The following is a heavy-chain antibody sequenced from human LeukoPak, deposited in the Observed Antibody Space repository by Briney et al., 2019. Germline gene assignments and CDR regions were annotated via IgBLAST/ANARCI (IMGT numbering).Heavy chain of an antibody. D-gene: IGHD3-22*01. CDR1: GGSISSYY. J-gene: IGHJ4*02. CDR2: IYYSGST. Sequence: SETLSLTCTVSGGSISSYYWSWIRQPPGKGLEWIGSIYYSGSTYYNPSLKSRVTISVDTSKNQFSLKLSSVTAADTAVYYCARVPYYYDSSGYYIDYWGQGTLVTVSS. CDR3: ARVPYYYDSSGYYIDY. V-gene: IGHV4-59*12.